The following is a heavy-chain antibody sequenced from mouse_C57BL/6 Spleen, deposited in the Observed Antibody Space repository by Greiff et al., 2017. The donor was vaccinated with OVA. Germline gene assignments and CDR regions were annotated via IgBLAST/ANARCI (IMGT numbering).Heavy chain of an antibody. J-gene: IGHJ3*01. D-gene: IGHD3-2*01. CDR3: ARKETAGFAY. CDR1: GYTFTSYW. V-gene: IGHV1-64*01. Sequence: QVQLKQPGAELVKPGASVKLSCKASGYTFTSYWMHWVKQRPGQGLEWIGMIHPNSGSTNYYEKFKSKATLTVDKSSSTAYMQLSSLTSEDSAVYYCARKETAGFAYWGQGTLVTVSA. CDR2: IHPNSGST.